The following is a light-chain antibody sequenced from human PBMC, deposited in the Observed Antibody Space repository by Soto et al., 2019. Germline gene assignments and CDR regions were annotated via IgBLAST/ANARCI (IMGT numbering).Light chain of an antibody. CDR2: AAS. V-gene: IGKV1-17*01. CDR1: QSISNH. Sequence: DIQMTQSPSSLSSSVEDRVIITCRASQSISNHLNWYQQKPGKAPKLLIFAASNLQSGVPSRFSGSGSGTEFTLTISSLQPDDFATYYCQQYNSYSFGQGTKVDI. CDR3: QQYNSYS. J-gene: IGKJ1*01.